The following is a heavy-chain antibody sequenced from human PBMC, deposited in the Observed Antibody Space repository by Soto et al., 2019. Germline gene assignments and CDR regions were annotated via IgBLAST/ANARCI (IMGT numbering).Heavy chain of an antibody. D-gene: IGHD5-18*01. CDR2: IYPGDSDT. V-gene: IGHV5-51*01. J-gene: IGHJ5*02. Sequence: TGESLKISCKGSGYSFTSYWIGWVRQMPGKGLEWMGIIYPGDSDTRYSPSFQGQVTISADKSISTAYLQWSSLKASDTAMYYCARQGDTAMVNDWFDPWGQGTLVTVSS. CDR3: ARQGDTAMVNDWFDP. CDR1: GYSFTSYW.